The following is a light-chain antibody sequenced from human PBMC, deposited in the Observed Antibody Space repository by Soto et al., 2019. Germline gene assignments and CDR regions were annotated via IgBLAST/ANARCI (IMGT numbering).Light chain of an antibody. CDR2: EGS. CDR3: CSYAGSSTLWV. CDR1: SCDVGTYYL. V-gene: IGLV2-23*01. J-gene: IGLJ3*02. Sequence: SALTQPASVSGSPGQSITISCTETSCDVGTYYLVSWYQQHPGKAPKLMIYEGSKRPSGVSNRFSGSKSGNTASLTISGLQAEDEADYYCCSYAGSSTLWVFGGGTKLTVL.